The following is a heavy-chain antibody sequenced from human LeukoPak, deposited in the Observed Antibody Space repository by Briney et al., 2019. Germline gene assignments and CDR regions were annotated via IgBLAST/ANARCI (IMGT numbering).Heavy chain of an antibody. V-gene: IGHV3-74*01. D-gene: IGHD3/OR15-3a*01. Sequence: GGSLRLSCAASGFTFSSYWMHWVRQAPGKGLVWVSRINSDGGRTYYADSVKGRFTISIDNAKNTLYLQMNSLRAEDTAVYYCARARGNNYGFFDYWGQGILVTVSS. CDR3: ARARGNNYGFFDY. CDR2: INSDGGRT. CDR1: GFTFSSYW. J-gene: IGHJ4*02.